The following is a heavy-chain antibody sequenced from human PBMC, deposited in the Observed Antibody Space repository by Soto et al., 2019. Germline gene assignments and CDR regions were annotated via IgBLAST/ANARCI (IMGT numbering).Heavy chain of an antibody. CDR3: AKPVRSGGRSRSLYYYYWMDV. CDR1: GFTFDDYA. D-gene: IGHD2-15*01. CDR2: ISWNSVSI. J-gene: IGHJ6*02. Sequence: LRLSCAASGFTFDDYAMHWVRQAPGKGLEWVSGISWNSVSIGYADSVKGRFTISRDNSKNSLYLQMNSLRAEDTALYYCAKPVRSGGRSRSLYYYYWMDVWGRGTTVTVAS. V-gene: IGHV3-9*01.